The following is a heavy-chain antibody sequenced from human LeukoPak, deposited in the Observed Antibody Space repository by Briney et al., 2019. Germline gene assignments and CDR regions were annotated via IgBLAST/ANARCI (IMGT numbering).Heavy chain of an antibody. J-gene: IGHJ4*02. V-gene: IGHV4-59*01. D-gene: IGHD3-22*01. CDR1: GGSISSYY. CDR2: IYYSGST. CDR3: ARVGWDYYDSSGYYYWSDY. Sequence: SETLSLTCTVSGGSISSYYWSWIRQPPGKGLEWIGYIYYSGSTNYNPSLKSRVTISVDTSKNQFSLKLSSVTAADTAVYYCARVGWDYYDSSGYYYWSDYWGQGTLVTVSS.